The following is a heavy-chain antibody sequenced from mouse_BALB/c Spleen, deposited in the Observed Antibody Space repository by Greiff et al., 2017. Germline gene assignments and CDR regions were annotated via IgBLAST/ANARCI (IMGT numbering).Heavy chain of an antibody. V-gene: IGHV7-3*02. J-gene: IGHJ4*01. Sequence: EVQRVESGGGLVQPGGSLRLSCATSGFTFTDYYMSWVRQPPGKALEWLGFIRNKANGYTTEYSASVKGRFTISRDNSQSILYLQMNTLRAEDSATYYCARDGRPYYAMDYWGQGTSVTVSS. CDR2: IRNKANGYTT. CDR1: GFTFTDYY. CDR3: ARDGRPYYAMDY.